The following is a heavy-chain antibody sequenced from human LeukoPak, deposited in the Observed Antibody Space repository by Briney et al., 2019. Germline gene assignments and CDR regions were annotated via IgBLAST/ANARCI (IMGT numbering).Heavy chain of an antibody. J-gene: IGHJ3*02. D-gene: IGHD2-2*01. Sequence: GASVKVSCKASGGTFSNSAINWVRQAPGQGLEWMGGIIPMFETANYAQKFQGRVTITTDGSTRTAYMELSSLRSEDTAVYYCALQIVVTPAAPNIETGYAFDIWGQGTMVTVSS. CDR2: IIPMFETA. CDR3: ALQIVVTPAAPNIETGYAFDI. CDR1: GGTFSNSA. V-gene: IGHV1-69*05.